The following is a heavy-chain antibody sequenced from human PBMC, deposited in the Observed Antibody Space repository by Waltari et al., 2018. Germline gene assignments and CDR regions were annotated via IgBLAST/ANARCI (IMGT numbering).Heavy chain of an antibody. CDR2: MNPNSGKT. CDR1: GSPFCHYA. J-gene: IGHJ4*02. D-gene: IGHD3-10*01. V-gene: IGHV1-8*01. CDR3: ARGSRLGSGTFFPTATDN. Sequence: QVQLVQSGAEVKEPGASVTVSFKASGSPFCHYAITWVRQATGQGLEGMGWMNPNSGKTGYAPKFKGRVTMTRDTSISTAYMELSSLRSDDTAVYYCARGSRLGSGTFFPTATDNWAQGTPVTVSS.